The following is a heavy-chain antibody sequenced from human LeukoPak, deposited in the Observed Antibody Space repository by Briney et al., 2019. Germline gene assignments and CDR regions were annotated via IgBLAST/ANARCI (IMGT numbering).Heavy chain of an antibody. V-gene: IGHV4-59*01. J-gene: IGHJ3*02. Sequence: SETLSLTCTVSGGSISSYYWSWIRQPPAKGLEWIGYIYYSGNTIYNPSLKRRVTISVDTSKNQISLKLSSVTAADTAVYYCARTYVANSFDIWGQGTMVTVSS. D-gene: IGHD3-16*01. CDR2: IYYSGNT. CDR3: ARTYVANSFDI. CDR1: GGSISSYY.